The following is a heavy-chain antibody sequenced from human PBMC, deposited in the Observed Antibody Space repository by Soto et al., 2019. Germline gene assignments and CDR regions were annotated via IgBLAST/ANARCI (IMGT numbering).Heavy chain of an antibody. CDR1: GFTFSSYE. Sequence: EVQLVESGGGLVQPGGSLRLSCAASGFTFSSYEMNWVRQAPGKGLEWVSYISPKGTYRTYADSVKGRFTISRDNAKNSLYLQVNSLRAEDTAVYYCSRGGGGGLFDLWGQGTFVTVSS. CDR3: SRGGGGGLFDL. V-gene: IGHV3-48*03. J-gene: IGHJ5*02. CDR2: ISPKGTYR. D-gene: IGHD2-21*01.